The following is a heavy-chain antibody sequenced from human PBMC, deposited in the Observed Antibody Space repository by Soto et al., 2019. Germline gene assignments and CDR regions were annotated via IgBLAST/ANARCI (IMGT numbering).Heavy chain of an antibody. CDR2: LSYGGSP. D-gene: IGHD2-15*01. CDR1: GGPISSYS. V-gene: IGHV4-59*13. CDR3: ARGFWATGGGNYYYSMDV. J-gene: IGHJ6*02. Sequence: QGLLQESGPRLVKASESLSLTCTVSGGPISSYSWSWIRQTPGKGLEWIGYLSYGGSPNYNPSLESRVTITIHTTATQFSLKLKSLTAADTAVYYCARGFWATGGGNYYYSMDVWGQGPTVRVS.